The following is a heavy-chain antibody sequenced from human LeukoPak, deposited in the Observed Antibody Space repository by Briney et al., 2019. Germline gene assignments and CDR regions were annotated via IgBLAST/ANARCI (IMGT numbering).Heavy chain of an antibody. V-gene: IGHV3-30*02. D-gene: IGHD2-8*01. J-gene: IGHJ4*02. CDR1: GFTFSSYE. CDR3: AKGPGARGATRRYCTNGVCRPPDY. CDR2: IRYDGSNK. Sequence: GGSLRLSCAASGFTFSSYEMNWVRQAPGKGLEWVAFIRYDGSNKYYADSVKGRFTISRDNSKNTLYLQMNSLRAEDTAVYYCAKGPGARGATRRYCTNGVCRPPDYWGQGTLVTVSS.